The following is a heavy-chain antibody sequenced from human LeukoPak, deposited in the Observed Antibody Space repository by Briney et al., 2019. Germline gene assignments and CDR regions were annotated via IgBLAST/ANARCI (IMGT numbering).Heavy chain of an antibody. CDR1: GYSLTSYW. Sequence: GESLKISCKGSGYSLTSYWIGWVRQMPGKGLEWMGIIYPGDSDTRYSPSFQGQVTISADKSISTAYLQWSSLKASDTAMYYCASSYYDFWSGYYKGAFDIWGQGTMVTVSS. V-gene: IGHV5-51*01. D-gene: IGHD3-3*01. J-gene: IGHJ3*02. CDR2: IYPGDSDT. CDR3: ASSYYDFWSGYYKGAFDI.